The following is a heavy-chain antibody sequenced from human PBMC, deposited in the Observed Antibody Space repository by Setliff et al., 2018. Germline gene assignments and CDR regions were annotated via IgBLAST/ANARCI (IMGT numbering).Heavy chain of an antibody. CDR1: GVSITNINYY. D-gene: IGHD3-16*01. CDR3: ARLPNYVWGSPVDY. CDR2: IFYSGRT. Sequence: PSETLSLTCTVSGVSITNINYYWGLNRQPPGKGLEWIGSIFYSGRTFYNPSLKSRVTISVDTSKNQFSLTLSSVTAADAAVYYCARLPNYVWGSPVDYWGQGTLVTVSS. J-gene: IGHJ4*02. V-gene: IGHV4-39*01.